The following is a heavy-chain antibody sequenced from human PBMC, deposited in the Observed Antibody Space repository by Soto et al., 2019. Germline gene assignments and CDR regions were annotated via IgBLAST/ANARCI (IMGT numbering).Heavy chain of an antibody. CDR3: ASPPVLRYFDWLRGYFQH. V-gene: IGHV4-34*01. D-gene: IGHD3-9*01. Sequence: PSETLSLTCAVYGGSFSGYYWSWIRQPPGNGLEWIGEINHSGSTNYNPSLKSRVTISVDTSKNQFSLKLSSVTASDTAVYYCASPPVLRYFDWLRGYFQHWGQGTLVTVSS. J-gene: IGHJ1*01. CDR1: GGSFSGYY. CDR2: INHSGST.